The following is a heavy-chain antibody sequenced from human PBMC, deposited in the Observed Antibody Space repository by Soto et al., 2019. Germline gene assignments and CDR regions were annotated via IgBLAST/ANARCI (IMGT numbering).Heavy chain of an antibody. J-gene: IGHJ5*02. D-gene: IGHD2-8*01. CDR2: IYPGDSDT. CDR1: GYSFTSYW. CDR3: ARHAWDGVYCTNGVCYVLGWFDP. V-gene: IGHV5-51*01. Sequence: GESLKISCKGSGYSFTSYWIGWVRQMPGKGLEWMGIIYPGDSDTRYSPSFQGQVTISADKSISTAYLQWSSLKASDTAMYYCARHAWDGVYCTNGVCYVLGWFDPWGQGTLVTVSS.